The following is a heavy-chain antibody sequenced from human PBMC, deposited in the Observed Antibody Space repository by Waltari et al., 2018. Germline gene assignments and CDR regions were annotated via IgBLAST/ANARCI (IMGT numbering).Heavy chain of an antibody. D-gene: IGHD3-16*01. CDR3: MREVKRGVAITSDF. CDR1: NCPISSGFY. V-gene: IGHV4-38-2*02. Sequence: QVQLHESGPGLVKPSGTLSVMCAVRNCPISSGFYWGWIRQPPGKGLEWIGSIYQSGSTYYNPSFKRRVTISMDASRNRFSLRLTSVTAADTAVYYCMREVKRGVAITSDFWGQGTLVTVSS. J-gene: IGHJ4*02. CDR2: IYQSGST.